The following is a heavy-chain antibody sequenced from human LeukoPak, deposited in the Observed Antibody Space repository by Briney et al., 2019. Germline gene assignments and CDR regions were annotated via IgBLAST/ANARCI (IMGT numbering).Heavy chain of an antibody. D-gene: IGHD2-2*02. V-gene: IGHV3-23*01. CDR1: GFTFSSYA. Sequence: GGSLRLSCAASGFTFSSYAMSWVRQAPGKGLEWVSAISGSGGSTYYADSVKGRFTISRDNSKNTLYLQMNSLRAEDTAVYYCAKGRLGYCSSTSCYTTNDYWGQGTLVTVSS. J-gene: IGHJ4*02. CDR2: ISGSGGST. CDR3: AKGRLGYCSSTSCYTTNDY.